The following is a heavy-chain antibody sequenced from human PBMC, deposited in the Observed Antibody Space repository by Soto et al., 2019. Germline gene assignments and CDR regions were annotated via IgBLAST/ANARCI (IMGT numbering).Heavy chain of an antibody. CDR3: ARCSGGSWSPYYYYGMDV. CDR1: GYTFTSYG. Sequence: ASVKVSCKASGYTFTSYGISWARQAPGQGLEWMGWISAYNGNTNYAQKLQGRVTMTTDTSTSTAYMELRSLRSDDTAVYYCARCSGGSWSPYYYYGMDVWGQGTTVTVSS. D-gene: IGHD2-15*01. J-gene: IGHJ6*02. V-gene: IGHV1-18*01. CDR2: ISAYNGNT.